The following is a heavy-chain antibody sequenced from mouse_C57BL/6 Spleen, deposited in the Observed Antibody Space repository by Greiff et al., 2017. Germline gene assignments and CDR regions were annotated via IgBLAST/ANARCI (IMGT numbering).Heavy chain of an antibody. CDR3: ATSITTVVAPHYFDY. CDR1: GYTFTSYW. J-gene: IGHJ2*01. V-gene: IGHV1-55*01. D-gene: IGHD1-1*01. Sequence: VQLQQSGAELVKPGASVKMSCKASGYTFTSYWITWVKQRPGQGLEWIGDIYPGSGSTNYNEKFKSKATLTVDTSSSTAYMQLSSLTSEDSAVYYCATSITTVVAPHYFDYWGQGTTLTVSS. CDR2: IYPGSGST.